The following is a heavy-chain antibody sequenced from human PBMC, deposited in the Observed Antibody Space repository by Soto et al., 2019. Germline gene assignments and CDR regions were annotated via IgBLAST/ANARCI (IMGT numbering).Heavy chain of an antibody. V-gene: IGHV4-39*01. CDR2: IYYSGST. CDR3: ARQVLRWQRSFDY. Sequence: QLQLQESGPGLVKPSETLSLTCTVSGGSISSSSYYWGWIRQPPGKGLEWIGSIYYSGSTYYNPSLKSRVTISVDTSKNQFSLKLSSVTAADTAVYYCARQVLRWQRSFDYWGQGTLVTVSS. CDR1: GGSISSSSYY. D-gene: IGHD4-17*01. J-gene: IGHJ4*02.